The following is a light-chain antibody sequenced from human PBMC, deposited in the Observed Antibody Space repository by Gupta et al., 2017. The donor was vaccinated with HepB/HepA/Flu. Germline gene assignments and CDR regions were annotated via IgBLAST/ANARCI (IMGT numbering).Light chain of an antibody. CDR1: SSIIGSTT. CDR3: SAWDDSLNNLL. V-gene: IGLV1-44*01. Sequence: QSVLPQPPSASGTPGQRVTISCSGSSSIIGSTTVSCYQPLPGTAPKLLIYSNIQRPSGVPDRFSGSKSCTSASLATSGLQSEDEADYYCSAWDDSLNNLLFGGGTKLTVL. J-gene: IGLJ2*01. CDR2: SNI.